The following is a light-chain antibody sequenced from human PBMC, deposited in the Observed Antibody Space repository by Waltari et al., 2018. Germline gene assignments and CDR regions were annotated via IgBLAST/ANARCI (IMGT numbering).Light chain of an antibody. CDR3: QTVGHGTWV. Sequence: QLVLTQSPSASASLGASVKLTCTLDSGHSSNIIAWLQQRPEKGPRYLMKVNSDGSNTKGDAVPHRFSGSSSGAELYRTISNVQSEDEADYYCQTVGHGTWVFGGVTTLTVL. CDR2: VNSDGSN. J-gene: IGLJ3*02. CDR1: SGHSSNI. V-gene: IGLV4-69*01.